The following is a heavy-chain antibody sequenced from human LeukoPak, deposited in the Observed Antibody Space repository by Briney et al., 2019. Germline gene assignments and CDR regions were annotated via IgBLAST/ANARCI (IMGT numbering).Heavy chain of an antibody. CDR1: GYTFTSYG. V-gene: IGHV1-18*01. CDR2: ISAYNGNT. Sequence: VASVKVSCKASGYTFTSYGISWVRQAPGQGLEWMGWISAYNGNTNYAQKLQGRVTMTTDTSTSTAYMELRSLRSDDTAVCYCARVVVVPLGDAFDIWGQGTMVTVSS. J-gene: IGHJ3*02. D-gene: IGHD2-2*01. CDR3: ARVVVVPLGDAFDI.